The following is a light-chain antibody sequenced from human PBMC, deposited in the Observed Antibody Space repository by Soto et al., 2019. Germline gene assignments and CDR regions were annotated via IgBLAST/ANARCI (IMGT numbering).Light chain of an antibody. J-gene: IGKJ2*01. CDR1: QSIRSS. CDR2: AAS. V-gene: IGKV1-39*01. Sequence: DIQMTQSPSSLSASVGDRVTITCRASQSIRSSLNWYQHKPGIAPQLLIYAASTLQSGVPSRFSGSGSGTDFTLTITSLQPEDFATYFCQQSYTTPYTFGQGTKVDI. CDR3: QQSYTTPYT.